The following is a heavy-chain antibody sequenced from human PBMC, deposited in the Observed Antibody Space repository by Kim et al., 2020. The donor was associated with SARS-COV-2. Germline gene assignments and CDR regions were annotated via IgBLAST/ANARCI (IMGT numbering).Heavy chain of an antibody. V-gene: IGHV1-69*13. CDR1: GGTFSSYA. D-gene: IGHD3-10*01. J-gene: IGHJ6*02. CDR2: IIPIFGTA. CDR3: ARTTYGSGRVYYYGMDV. Sequence: SVKVSCKASGGTFSSYAISWVRQAPGQGLEWMGGIIPIFGTANYAQKFQGRVTITADESTSTAYMELSSLRSEDTAVYYCARTTYGSGRVYYYGMDVWGQGTTVTVSS.